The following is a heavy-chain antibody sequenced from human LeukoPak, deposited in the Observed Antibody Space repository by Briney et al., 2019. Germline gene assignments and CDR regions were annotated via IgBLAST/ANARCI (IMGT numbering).Heavy chain of an antibody. V-gene: IGHV3-43D*03. CDR2: IHWDGGST. CDR3: AKSGSRKDHYFHYMDV. CDR1: GFTFDEYA. Sequence: LTGGSLRLSCAASGFTFDEYAMHWVRQPAGRGLEWVSLIHWDGGSTYYADSVRGRFTISRDSRKNSLYLQMNGLRAEDTALYYCAKSGSRKDHYFHYMDVWGKGTTVTVSS. D-gene: IGHD3-10*01. J-gene: IGHJ6*03.